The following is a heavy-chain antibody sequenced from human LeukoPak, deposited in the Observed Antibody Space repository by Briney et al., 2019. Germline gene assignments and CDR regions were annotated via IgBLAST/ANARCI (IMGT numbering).Heavy chain of an antibody. CDR1: GFIVNNYG. CDR3: AKEANRCSTRHYDY. V-gene: IGHV3-30*18. CDR2: ISCDGTSQ. J-gene: IGHJ4*02. Sequence: HPGGSLRLSCAASGFIVNNYGMQWVRQTPGKGLEWLTVISCDGTSQYYADYVKGRFTISRDDSKKTVYLQMNSLRTEDTAVYYCAKEANRCSTRHYDYWGQGILVTVSS. D-gene: IGHD1-14*01.